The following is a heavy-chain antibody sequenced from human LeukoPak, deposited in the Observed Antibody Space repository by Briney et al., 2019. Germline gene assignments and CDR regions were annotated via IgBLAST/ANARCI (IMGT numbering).Heavy chain of an antibody. V-gene: IGHV3-48*03. CDR3: ARVGSGSYGFDWFDP. CDR2: ISSSGSTI. D-gene: IGHD3-10*01. J-gene: IGHJ5*02. CDR1: GFTFSSYE. Sequence: GGSLRLSCAASGFTFSSYEMNWVRQAPGQGLEWVSYISSSGSTIYYADSVKGRFTISRDNAKNSLYLQMNSLRAEDTAVYYCARVGSGSYGFDWFDPWGQGTLVTVSS.